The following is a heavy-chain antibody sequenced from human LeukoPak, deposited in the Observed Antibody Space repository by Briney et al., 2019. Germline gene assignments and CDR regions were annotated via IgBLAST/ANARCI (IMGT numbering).Heavy chain of an antibody. CDR1: GFTFSSYA. J-gene: IGHJ4*02. CDR2: ISDSGRST. V-gene: IGHV3-23*01. D-gene: IGHD2-15*01. CDR3: AKGQRWELPLDF. Sequence: GGSLRLSCAASGFTFSSYAMTWLRQAPGKGLEWASAISDSGRSTYYADSVKGRFIISRDVSKSTLYLQMNSLRAEDTALYYCAKGQRWELPLDFWGQGTLVTVSS.